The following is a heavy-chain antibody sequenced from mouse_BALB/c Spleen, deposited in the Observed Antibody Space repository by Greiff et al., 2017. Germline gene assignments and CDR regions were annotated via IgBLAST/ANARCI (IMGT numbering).Heavy chain of an antibody. D-gene: IGHD1-2*01. CDR2: IRSKSNNYAT. J-gene: IGHJ3*01. V-gene: IGHV10-1*02. CDR3: VSQIHYYGYDY. Sequence: EVQRVESGGGLVQPKGSLKLSCAASGFTFNTYAMNWVRQAPGKGLEWVARIRSKSNNYATYYADSVKDRFTISRDDSQSMLYLQMNNLKTEDTAMYYCVSQIHYYGYDYWGQGTLVTVSA. CDR1: GFTFNTYA.